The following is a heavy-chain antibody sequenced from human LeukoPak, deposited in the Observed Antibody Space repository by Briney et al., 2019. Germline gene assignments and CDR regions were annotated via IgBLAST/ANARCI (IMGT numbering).Heavy chain of an antibody. V-gene: IGHV1-2*02. CDR3: ARVDLTGDWEFDY. D-gene: IGHD7-27*01. CDR1: GYTFTGYY. CDR2: INPNGGGT. J-gene: IGHJ4*02. Sequence: ASVKVSCKASGYTFTGYYMHWVRQAPGQGLEWMGGINPNGGGTNYAQKFQGRVTMTRDTSISTAYMELSRLRSDDTAVYYCARVDLTGDWEFDYWGQGTLVTVSS.